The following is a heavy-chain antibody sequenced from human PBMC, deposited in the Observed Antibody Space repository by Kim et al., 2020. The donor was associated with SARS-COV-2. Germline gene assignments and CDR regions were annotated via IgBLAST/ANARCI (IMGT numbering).Heavy chain of an antibody. CDR2: ISSSGSTI. Sequence: GGSLRLSCAASGFTFSDYYMSWIRQAPGKGLEWVSYISSSGSTIYYADSVKGRFTISRDNAKNSLYLQMNSLRAEDTAVYYCAREGLRDYDYVWGSYRTWYFDYWGQRTLVTVSS. D-gene: IGHD3-16*02. J-gene: IGHJ4*02. CDR3: AREGLRDYDYVWGSYRTWYFDY. CDR1: GFTFSDYY. V-gene: IGHV3-11*01.